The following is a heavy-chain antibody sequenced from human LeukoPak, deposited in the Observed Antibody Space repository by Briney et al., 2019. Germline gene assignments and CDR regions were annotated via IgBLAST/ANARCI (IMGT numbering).Heavy chain of an antibody. CDR3: ARISITMVRGAYYYGMDV. V-gene: IGHV1-18*04. CDR2: ISAYNGNT. CDR1: GYTFTSYG. D-gene: IGHD3-10*01. Sequence: GASVKVSCKASGYTFTSYGISRVRQAPGQGLEWMGWISAYNGNTNYAQKLQGRVTMTTDTSTSTAYMEPRSLRSDDTAVYYCARISITMVRGAYYYGMDVWGKGTTVTVSS. J-gene: IGHJ6*04.